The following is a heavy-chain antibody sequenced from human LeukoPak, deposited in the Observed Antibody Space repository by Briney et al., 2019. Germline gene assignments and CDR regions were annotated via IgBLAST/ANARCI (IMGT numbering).Heavy chain of an antibody. CDR2: ISDSGGHT. Sequence: PGGSLRLSRAASGFTFTSCGMTWVRQAPGKGLEWVSSISDSGGHTYYTDSVKGRFTISRDNSKNTLYLQMNSLRAEDTGVYYCSGRDSSRSPRAYWGQGTLVSVSS. V-gene: IGHV3-23*01. CDR3: SGRDSSRSPRAY. D-gene: IGHD2-2*01. CDR1: GFTFTSCG. J-gene: IGHJ4*02.